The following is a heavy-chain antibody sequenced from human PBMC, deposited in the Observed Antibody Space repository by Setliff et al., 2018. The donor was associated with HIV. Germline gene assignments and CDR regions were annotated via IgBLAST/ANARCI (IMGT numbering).Heavy chain of an antibody. V-gene: IGHV5-51*01. J-gene: IGHJ4*02. Sequence: PGASLKISCKGSGYSFTTYWIAWVRQMPGKGLEWMGIIWPGDSEINYSPSFQGQVSSSADKSINTAYLQWSSLKASDTATDYCARRGDGASAFDYWGQGTLVTVSS. CDR1: GYSFTTYW. CDR3: ARRGDGASAFDY. D-gene: IGHD2-21*01. CDR2: IWPGDSEI.